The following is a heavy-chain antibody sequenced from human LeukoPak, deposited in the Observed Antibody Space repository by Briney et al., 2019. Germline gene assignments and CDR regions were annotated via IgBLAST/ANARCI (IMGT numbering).Heavy chain of an antibody. V-gene: IGHV3-48*03. CDR2: ITSSGFTV. CDR1: GFTFFNYE. J-gene: IGHJ4*02. Sequence: NPGRSLRLSCAASGFTFFNYEMNWVRQAPGKGLEWLSYITSSGFTVYYADSVKGRFTISRDTSKNTLYLQMNSLRAEDTAVYFCAKGKGCSSTSCYSFDYWGQGTLVTVSS. CDR3: AKGKGCSSTSCYSFDY. D-gene: IGHD2-2*01.